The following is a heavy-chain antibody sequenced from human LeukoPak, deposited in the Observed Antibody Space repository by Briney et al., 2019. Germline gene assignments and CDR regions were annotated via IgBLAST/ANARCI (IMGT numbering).Heavy chain of an antibody. J-gene: IGHJ3*02. CDR1: GGSLSSRYYY. CDR2: IYYSGST. Sequence: SETLSLTCTVSGGSLSSRYYYWSWLLQPPGKGLEWFGYIYYSGSTYYNPSLKSRVTISVDTSKNQFSLKLYSVTAADTAVYYCAKTEDIVLVVAARDAFDIWGQGTMVTVSS. CDR3: AKTEDIVLVVAARDAFDI. D-gene: IGHD2-15*01. V-gene: IGHV4-30-4*01.